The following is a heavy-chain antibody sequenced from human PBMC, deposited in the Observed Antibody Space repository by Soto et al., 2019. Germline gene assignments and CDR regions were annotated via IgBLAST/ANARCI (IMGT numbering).Heavy chain of an antibody. Sequence: SETLSLTCTVSGGSISIYYWSWIRHPPGKGLEWIGYIYYSGSTNYNPSLKSRVTLSVDTSKNQFSLKLSSVTAADTAVYYCARDTITIFGVDYYGMDVWGQGTTVTVSS. V-gene: IGHV4-59*01. CDR1: GGSISIYY. CDR3: ARDTITIFGVDYYGMDV. CDR2: IYYSGST. J-gene: IGHJ6*02. D-gene: IGHD3-3*01.